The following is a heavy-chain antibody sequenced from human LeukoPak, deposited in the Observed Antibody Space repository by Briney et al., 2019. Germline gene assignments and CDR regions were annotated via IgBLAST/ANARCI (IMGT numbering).Heavy chain of an antibody. CDR3: AKAVGSYLTDRLFDY. J-gene: IGHJ4*02. CDR1: GFTFSSYW. D-gene: IGHD1-26*01. V-gene: IGHV3-7*01. Sequence: GGSLRLSCAASGFTFSSYWMSWVRQAPGKGLEWVANIKQDGSEKYYVDSVKGRFTISRDNAKNTLYLQMNSLRAEDTAVYYCAKAVGSYLTDRLFDYWGQGTLVTVSS. CDR2: IKQDGSEK.